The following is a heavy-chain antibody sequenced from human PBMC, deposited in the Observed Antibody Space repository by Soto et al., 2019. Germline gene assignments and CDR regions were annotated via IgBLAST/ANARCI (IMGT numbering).Heavy chain of an antibody. J-gene: IGHJ4*02. D-gene: IGHD6-19*01. V-gene: IGHV3-15*07. CDR3: TPLALKYSSGWYEFSD. CDR1: GFTFSNVW. CDR2: IKSKTDGGTT. Sequence: EVQLVESGGGLVKPGGSLRLSCAASGFTFSNVWMNWVRQAPGKGLEWVGRIKSKTDGGTTDYAAPVKGRFTISRDDSINTLYPQMNSLKTEDTAVYYCTPLALKYSSGWYEFSDWGQGTLVTVSS.